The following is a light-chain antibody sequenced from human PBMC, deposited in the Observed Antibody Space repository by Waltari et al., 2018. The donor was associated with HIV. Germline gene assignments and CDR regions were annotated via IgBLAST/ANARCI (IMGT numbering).Light chain of an antibody. CDR3: SSYAGSKNLV. J-gene: IGLJ3*02. CDR1: SSDVGGYNY. V-gene: IGLV2-8*01. CDR2: QVN. Sequence: QSALTQPPSASGSPGQSVTISCTRTSSDVGGYNYVSWYQQYPGKAPKLIIYQVNKRPSGVPDRFSGSKSGNTASLTVSGLQGDDEADYYCSSYAGSKNLVLGGGTKLTVL.